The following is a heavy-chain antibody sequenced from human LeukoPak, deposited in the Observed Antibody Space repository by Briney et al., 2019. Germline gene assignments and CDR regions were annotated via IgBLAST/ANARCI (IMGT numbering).Heavy chain of an antibody. CDR1: GFTISSNY. CDR3: ARDTVTTFRFRNYQHYRLFA. Sequence: GGSLSLSCAASGFTISSNYMSWVRQAPGKGLEWVSVIYSGGSTYYADSVKGRFTISRDNSKNTLYLQMNSLRAEDTAVYHCARDTVTTFRFRNYQHYRLFAWGQGTTVTVSS. V-gene: IGHV3-53*01. CDR2: IYSGGST. D-gene: IGHD4-17*01. J-gene: IGHJ6*01.